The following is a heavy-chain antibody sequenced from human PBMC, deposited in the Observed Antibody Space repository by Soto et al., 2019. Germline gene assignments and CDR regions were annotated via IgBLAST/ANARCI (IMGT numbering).Heavy chain of an antibody. V-gene: IGHV4-59*01. J-gene: IGHJ4*02. CDR3: ARRDGASFDY. D-gene: IGHD4-17*01. Sequence: PSETLSLTCTVSGGSISSYYWSWIRQPPGKGLEWMGYIYYSGSTTYNPSLKSRVTISVDTSKNQFSLKLSSVTAADTAVYYCARRDGASFDYWGQGTLVTVSS. CDR1: GGSISSYY. CDR2: IYYSGST.